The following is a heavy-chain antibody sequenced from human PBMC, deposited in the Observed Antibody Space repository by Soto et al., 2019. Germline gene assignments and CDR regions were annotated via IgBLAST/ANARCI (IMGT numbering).Heavy chain of an antibody. V-gene: IGHV3-23*01. D-gene: IGHD3-10*01. CDR2: INYSGGST. Sequence: EVQLLESGGGLVQPGGSLRLSCAASGFTFSNYAMSWVRQAPGKGLEWVSGINYSGGSTYYADSVKGRFIISRDNSKNTLYLQMNSLRAEDTAIYYCAKKYHYGSGTYLYYFDCWGQGTLVTVSS. J-gene: IGHJ4*02. CDR1: GFTFSNYA. CDR3: AKKYHYGSGTYLYYFDC.